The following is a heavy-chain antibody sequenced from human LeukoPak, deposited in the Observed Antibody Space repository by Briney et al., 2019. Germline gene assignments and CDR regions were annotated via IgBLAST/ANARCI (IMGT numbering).Heavy chain of an antibody. CDR3: ARTSQFGPRPRDNWFDP. J-gene: IGHJ5*02. CDR1: GYTFTSYD. Sequence: WASVKVSCKASGYTFTSYDINWVRQATGQGLEWMGWMNPNSGNTGYAQKFQGRVTMTRNTTISTAYMELSSLRSEDTAVYYCARTSQFGPRPRDNWFDPWGQGTLVTVSS. V-gene: IGHV1-8*01. D-gene: IGHD5-24*01. CDR2: MNPNSGNT.